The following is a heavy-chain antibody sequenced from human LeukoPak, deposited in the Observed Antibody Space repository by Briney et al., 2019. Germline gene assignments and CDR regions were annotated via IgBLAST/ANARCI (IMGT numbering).Heavy chain of an antibody. CDR2: ISPDGSTT. CDR3: AREINKWFDP. J-gene: IGHJ5*02. Sequence: PGGSLRLSCAASGFTFSSHWMHWVRQAPGKGLVWVSRISPDGSTTKNADSVKGRSTISRDNARSTLFLQLNSLRAEDTAVYYCAREINKWFDPWGQGTLVTVSS. CDR1: GFTFSSHW. V-gene: IGHV3-74*03.